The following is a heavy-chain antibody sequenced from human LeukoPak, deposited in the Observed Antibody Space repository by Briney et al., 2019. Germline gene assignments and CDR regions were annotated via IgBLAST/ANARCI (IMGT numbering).Heavy chain of an antibody. Sequence: SVKVSCKASGGTFSSYAISWVRQAPGQGLEWMGGIIPIFGTANYAQKFQGRVTITTDESTSTAYMDLSSLRSEDTAVYYCAIAHSSGWYRGLGYFDYWGQGTLVTVSS. CDR2: IIPIFGTA. D-gene: IGHD6-19*01. CDR1: GGTFSSYA. J-gene: IGHJ4*02. CDR3: AIAHSSGWYRGLGYFDY. V-gene: IGHV1-69*05.